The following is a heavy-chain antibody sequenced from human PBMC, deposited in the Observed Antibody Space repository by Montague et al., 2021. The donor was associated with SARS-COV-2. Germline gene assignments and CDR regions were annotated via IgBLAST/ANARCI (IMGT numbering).Heavy chain of an antibody. CDR3: ARLWDTVYYYYGMDD. J-gene: IGHJ6*02. CDR2: IYNSGGT. V-gene: IGHV4-39*01. D-gene: IGHD1-26*01. Sequence: SETLSLTCAVSGGSISSSSYYWCWIRQPAGKGLEWIGSIYNSGGTYYNPSLKGRVSISVDTSKNQFSLKLSSVTAADTAVYYCARLWDTVYYYYGMDDWGQGTTVTVS. CDR1: GGSISSSSYY.